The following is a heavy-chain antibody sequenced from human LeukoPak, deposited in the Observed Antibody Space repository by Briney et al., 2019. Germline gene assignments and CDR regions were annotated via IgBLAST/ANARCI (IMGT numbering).Heavy chain of an antibody. CDR1: GFTFDDYG. Sequence: PGGSLRLSCAASGFTFDDYGMSWVRQAPGKGLEWVSGINWNAGSTGYADSVKGRFTISRDNAKNSLYLQMNSLRAEDTALYYCAGDREDTYLDVWGKGTTVTVSS. CDR2: INWNAGST. V-gene: IGHV3-20*04. CDR3: AGDREDTYLDV. J-gene: IGHJ6*03. D-gene: IGHD2-15*01.